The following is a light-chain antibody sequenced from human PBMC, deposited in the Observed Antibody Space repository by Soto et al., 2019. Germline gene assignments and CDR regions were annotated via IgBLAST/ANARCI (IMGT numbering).Light chain of an antibody. CDR1: QGVSSN. V-gene: IGKV3-20*01. J-gene: IGKJ5*01. CDR3: QQYGSSPPSST. CDR2: GAS. Sequence: EILMTQSPATQSVSPGGRTSLSCRPSQGVSSNLAWYQQKPGQAPRLLIYGASSRATGIPDRFSGSGSGTDFTLTISRLEPEDFAVYYCQQYGSSPPSSTFGQGTRLE.